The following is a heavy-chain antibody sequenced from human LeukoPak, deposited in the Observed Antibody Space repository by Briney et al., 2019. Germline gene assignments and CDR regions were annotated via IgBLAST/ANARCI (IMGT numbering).Heavy chain of an antibody. CDR3: AKGHTNLDPA. V-gene: IGHV3-7*01. CDR2: IKHDEREE. J-gene: IGHJ4*02. Sequence: QPGVALRPSRVASGFTFSESWMTWVRQAPGKGLEWVASIKHDEREEYYADSVKGRFSMSRDNGKNSLYLQMYSLRGEDTAIYFCAKGHTNLDPAGDQGALVIVSS. CDR1: GFTFSESW. D-gene: IGHD1-1*01.